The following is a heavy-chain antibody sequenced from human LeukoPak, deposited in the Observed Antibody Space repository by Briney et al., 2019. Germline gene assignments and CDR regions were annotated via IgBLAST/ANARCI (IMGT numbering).Heavy chain of an antibody. CDR3: ARDRPDTTSPTTVGRFDP. Sequence: PSQTLSLICSVSVDSISSGGFYWHWIRQHPEKGLEWFGYIYSTGTTYYNPSLTSRLTMSLDTSKNQFSLKVTSVTAADTAVYFCARDRPDTTSPTTVGRFDPWGQGTLVTVSS. CDR1: VDSISSGGFY. V-gene: IGHV4-31*03. D-gene: IGHD1-14*01. CDR2: IYSTGTT. J-gene: IGHJ5*02.